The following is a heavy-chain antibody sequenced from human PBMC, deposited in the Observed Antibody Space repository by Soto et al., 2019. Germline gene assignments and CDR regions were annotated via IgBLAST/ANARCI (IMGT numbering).Heavy chain of an antibody. V-gene: IGHV3-30-3*01. CDR3: ARDKRDLRFLEWSYYFDY. J-gene: IGHJ4*02. D-gene: IGHD3-3*01. CDR2: ISYDGSNK. CDR1: GFTFSSCA. Sequence: QVQLVEAGGGVVQPGRSLRLSCAASGFTFSSCAMHWVLQAPGKGLEWVALISYDGSNKYYADSVKCRFTISRDNSKYTLYLQMNSLRAQDTAEYYCARDKRDLRFLEWSYYFDYWGQGTLFTLSS.